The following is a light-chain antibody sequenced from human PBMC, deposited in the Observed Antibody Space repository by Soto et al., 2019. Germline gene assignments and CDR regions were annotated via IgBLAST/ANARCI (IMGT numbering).Light chain of an antibody. CDR3: QQSHSTPQNT. J-gene: IGKJ5*01. Sequence: DIQMHQSPSSLSASVGDSVTITCRASQSIRNSLNWYQQKPGKAPKFLIFAASSLQSGVPSRFSGGGSGTDFTLTISSLQREDLATYYCQQSHSTPQNTVGQGTRLEI. CDR2: AAS. V-gene: IGKV1-39*01. CDR1: QSIRNS.